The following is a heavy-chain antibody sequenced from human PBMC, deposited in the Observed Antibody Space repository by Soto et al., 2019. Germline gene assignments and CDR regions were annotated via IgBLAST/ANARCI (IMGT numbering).Heavy chain of an antibody. V-gene: IGHV3-9*01. J-gene: IGHJ3*02. CDR3: VKDMGTNGHDSFER. Sequence: LRLSCAASGFTFDDYAMHWVRQAPGKGLEWASGISWNSGIIVYSDSVKGRFTISRDNAQNSLYLQMNSLRAEDTALYYCVKDMGTNGHDSFERWGQGTMVSVSS. CDR1: GFTFDDYA. D-gene: IGHD2-8*01. CDR2: ISWNSGII.